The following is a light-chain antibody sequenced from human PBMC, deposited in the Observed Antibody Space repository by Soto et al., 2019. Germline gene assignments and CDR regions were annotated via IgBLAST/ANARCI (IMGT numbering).Light chain of an antibody. Sequence: RLMKQYKATLSVSPGEGATLSCRASHRVNTYLAWYQQRPGQAPRLLIYDASTRATGIPARFSGSGSGTEFTLTISSLQSEDFAVYYCQQYNNLPLPFGGG. CDR1: HRVNTY. V-gene: IGKV3-15*01. J-gene: IGKJ4*01. CDR2: DAS. CDR3: QQYNNLPLP.